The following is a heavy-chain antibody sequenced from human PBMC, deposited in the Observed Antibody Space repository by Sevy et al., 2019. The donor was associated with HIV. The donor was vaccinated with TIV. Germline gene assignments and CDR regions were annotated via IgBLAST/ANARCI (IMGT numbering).Heavy chain of an antibody. Sequence: GGSLRLSCVASGFTFNNFCMAWVRQAPGKGLEWFANIKPDGSESNHVGSVKGRFTISRDNAKNSLYLQMNSLTAADTAVYYCARDVGGGYFDYWGQGTLVTVSS. CDR3: ARDVGGGYFDY. CDR2: IKPDGSES. V-gene: IGHV3-7*03. J-gene: IGHJ4*01. CDR1: GFTFNNFC. D-gene: IGHD3-16*01.